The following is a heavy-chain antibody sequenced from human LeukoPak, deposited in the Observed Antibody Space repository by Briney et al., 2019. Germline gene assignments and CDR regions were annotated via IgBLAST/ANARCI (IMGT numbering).Heavy chain of an antibody. J-gene: IGHJ3*02. CDR2: IYYSGST. V-gene: IGHV4-39*01. D-gene: IGHD3-10*02. CDR3: ARPVRGVNAFDI. CDR1: GVSISSSSYY. Sequence: KSSETLSLTCTVSGVSISSSSYYWGWIRQPPGKGLEWIGSIYYSGSTYYNPSLKSRVTISVDTSKNQFSLKPSSVTAADTAVYYCARPVRGVNAFDIWGQGTMVTVSS.